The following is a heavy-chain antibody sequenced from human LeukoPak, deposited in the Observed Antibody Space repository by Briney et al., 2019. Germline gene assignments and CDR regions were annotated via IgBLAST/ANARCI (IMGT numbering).Heavy chain of an antibody. D-gene: IGHD3-10*01. J-gene: IGHJ6*03. CDR2: IRSKANSYAT. V-gene: IGHV3-73*01. Sequence: GGSLRLSCAASGFTFSGSAMHWVRQASGKGLEWVGRIRSKANSYATAYAASVKGRFTISRDDSKNTAYLQMNSLKTEDTAVYYCTRHPGGGRGGYYYYMDVWGKGTTVTVSS. CDR1: GFTFSGSA. CDR3: TRHPGGGRGGYYYYMDV.